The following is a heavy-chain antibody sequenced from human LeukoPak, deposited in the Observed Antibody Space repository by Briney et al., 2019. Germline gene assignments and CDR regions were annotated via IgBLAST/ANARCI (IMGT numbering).Heavy chain of an antibody. CDR3: ARTGLLSRGEWLGEF. CDR1: GGTFSSYA. D-gene: IGHD3-10*01. Sequence: ASVKVSCKASGGTFSSYAISWVRQAPGQGLEWMGGIIPIFGTANYAQKFQGRVTITADESTSTAYMELSSLRSEDTAVYYCARTGLLSRGEWLGEFWGQGTLVTVSS. V-gene: IGHV1-69*13. CDR2: IIPIFGTA. J-gene: IGHJ4*02.